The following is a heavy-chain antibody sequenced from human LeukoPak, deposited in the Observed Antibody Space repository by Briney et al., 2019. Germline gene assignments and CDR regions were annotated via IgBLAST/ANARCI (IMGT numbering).Heavy chain of an antibody. CDR3: ARTRGPNVFGGVHDY. CDR2: ISVSGDST. Sequence: PGGSLRLSCAASGFTFSSYAMNWVRQAPGKGLEHISVISVSGDSTYHADSVRGRFTISRDNSKNTLYLQMNNLRAEDTAVYYCARTRGPNVFGGVHDYWGQGTLVTVSS. J-gene: IGHJ4*02. D-gene: IGHD3-16*01. V-gene: IGHV3-23*01. CDR1: GFTFSSYA.